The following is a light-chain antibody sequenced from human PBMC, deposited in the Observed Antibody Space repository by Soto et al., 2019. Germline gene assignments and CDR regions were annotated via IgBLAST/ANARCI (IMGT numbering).Light chain of an antibody. CDR3: QQYGSSPGT. CDR2: VAT. Sequence: EIVLTQSPGLLSLSPGERATLSCRASHSIPGSFLACYQFQHGQAPRLLIYVATSRATGIPDRFGGGGSGTDFTPTISRLEPEDFAVYYCQQYGSSPGTFGPGTK. J-gene: IGKJ1*01. CDR1: HSIPGSF. V-gene: IGKV3-20*01.